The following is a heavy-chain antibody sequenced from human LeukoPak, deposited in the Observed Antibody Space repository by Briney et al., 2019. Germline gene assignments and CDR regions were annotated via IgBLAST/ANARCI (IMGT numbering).Heavy chain of an antibody. Sequence: GGSLRVSCAASGFALRSYAMTWVRQAPGNGLEWVSGISRTGRSTYYADSVKGRFTISRDNSKNTVYLQMNSLRAEDTAIYYCARDSIAAAGTSDYWGQGTLVTVSS. J-gene: IGHJ4*02. D-gene: IGHD6-13*01. V-gene: IGHV3-23*01. CDR2: ISRTGRST. CDR3: ARDSIAAAGTSDY. CDR1: GFALRSYA.